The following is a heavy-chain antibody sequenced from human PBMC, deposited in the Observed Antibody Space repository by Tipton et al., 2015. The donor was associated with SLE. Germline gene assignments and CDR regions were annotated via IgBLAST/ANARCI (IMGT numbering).Heavy chain of an antibody. CDR3: ARDLGYYMDV. V-gene: IGHV4-59*01. D-gene: IGHD7-27*01. CDR1: GGSFSGYY. Sequence: TLSLTCAVYGGSFSGYYWSWIRQPPGKGLEWIGYIYYSGSTNYNPSLKSRVTISVDTSKNQFSLKLSSVTAADTAVYYCARDLGYYMDVWGQGTLVTVSS. CDR2: IYYSGST. J-gene: IGHJ4*02.